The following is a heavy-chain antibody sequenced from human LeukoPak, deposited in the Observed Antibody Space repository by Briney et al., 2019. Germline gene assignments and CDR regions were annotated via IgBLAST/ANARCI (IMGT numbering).Heavy chain of an antibody. CDR2: ISYDGSNK. V-gene: IGHV3-30*18. CDR1: GVTFSSYG. D-gene: IGHD3-3*01. Sequence: GGSLRLSCAASGVTFSSYGMHWVRQAPGKGQEWGAVISYDGSNKYYADSVKGRFTISRDNPKNTLYLQMNSLRAEDTAVYYCAKDRARSDFWSGYSTGMDVWGQGTTVTVSS. CDR3: AKDRARSDFWSGYSTGMDV. J-gene: IGHJ6*02.